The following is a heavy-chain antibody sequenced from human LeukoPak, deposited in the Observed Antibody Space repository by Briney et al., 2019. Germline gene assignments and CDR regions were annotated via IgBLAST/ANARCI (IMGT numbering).Heavy chain of an antibody. CDR1: GGPFSNYA. CDR3: ARAPNCSGGSGRTPYYFDY. J-gene: IGHJ4*02. V-gene: IGHV1-69*13. CDR2: IIPIFDKA. D-gene: IGHD2-15*01. Sequence: SVKVSCKASGGPFSNYAITWVRQAPGQGLEWMGGIIPIFDKANYAQKFQGRVTITADGSTNAAYMEVSSLRSEDTAVYYCARAPNCSGGSGRTPYYFDYWAQGPLVPVSS.